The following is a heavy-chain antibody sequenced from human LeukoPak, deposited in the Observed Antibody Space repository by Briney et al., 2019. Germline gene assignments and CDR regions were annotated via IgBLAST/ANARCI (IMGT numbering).Heavy chain of an antibody. D-gene: IGHD6-13*01. V-gene: IGHV3-48*03. Sequence: GGSLRLSCAASGFTFSSYEMNWVRQAPGKGLEWGSYISSIISTIYYADSVKGRFTISRDNAKNSLYLQMNSLRAEDTAVYYCARDRSSWSEGFDYWGQGTLVTVSS. CDR1: GFTFSSYE. CDR3: ARDRSSWSEGFDY. J-gene: IGHJ4*02. CDR2: ISSIISTI.